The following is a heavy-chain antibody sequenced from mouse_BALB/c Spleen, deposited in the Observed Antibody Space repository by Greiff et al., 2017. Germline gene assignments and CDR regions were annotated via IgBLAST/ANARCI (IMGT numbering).Heavy chain of an antibody. CDR3: ARSDYGLDFDY. D-gene: IGHD1-2*01. CDR2: ISSGSSTI. V-gene: IGHV5-17*02. J-gene: IGHJ2*01. CDR1: GFTFSSFG. Sequence: EVMLVESGGGLVQPGGSRKLSCAASGFTFSSFGMHWVRQAPEKGLEWVAYISSGSSTIYYADTVKGRFTISRDNPKNTLFLQMTSLRSEDTAMYYCARSDYGLDFDYWGQGTTLTVSS.